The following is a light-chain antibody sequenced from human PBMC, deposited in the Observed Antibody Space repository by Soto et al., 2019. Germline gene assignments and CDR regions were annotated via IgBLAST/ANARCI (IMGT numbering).Light chain of an antibody. CDR2: AAS. V-gene: IGKV1-12*01. CDR3: LQVYSFPRT. CDR1: QAIGGR. Sequence: DIQMTQSPSSLSASVGDRITITCLASQAIGGRLAWFQQKPGKAPQYLIQAASILQSGVPSRFSGSGSGTEFILTINNLQPEDFASYFCLQVYSFPRTFGLGTKVDI. J-gene: IGKJ1*01.